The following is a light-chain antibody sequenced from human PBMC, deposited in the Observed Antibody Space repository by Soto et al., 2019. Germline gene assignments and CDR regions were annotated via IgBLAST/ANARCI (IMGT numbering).Light chain of an antibody. CDR1: SSNIGAGYD. CDR2: GNS. J-gene: IGLJ2*01. V-gene: IGLV1-40*01. CDR3: QSYDSGPIVI. Sequence: QSVLTQPPSVSGAPGQRVTISCTGSSSNIGAGYDVHWYQQLPGTAPKLLIYGNSNRPSGVPDRFSGSKSGTSASLAITGLQAEDEADYYCQSYDSGPIVIFGGGTKLTVL.